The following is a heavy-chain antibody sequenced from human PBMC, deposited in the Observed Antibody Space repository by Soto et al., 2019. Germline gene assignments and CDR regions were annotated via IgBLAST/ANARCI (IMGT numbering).Heavy chain of an antibody. V-gene: IGHV4-59*08. CDR2: IYYSGST. CDR1: GGSISSYY. D-gene: IGHD3-9*01. CDR3: ARLKIRYFDWSVGYYMDV. Sequence: PSETLSLTCTVSGGSISSYYWSWIRQPPGKGLEWIGYIYYSGSTNYNPSLKSRVTISVDTSKNQFSLKLSSVTAADTAVYYCARLKIRYFDWSVGYYMDVWGKGTTVTVS. J-gene: IGHJ6*03.